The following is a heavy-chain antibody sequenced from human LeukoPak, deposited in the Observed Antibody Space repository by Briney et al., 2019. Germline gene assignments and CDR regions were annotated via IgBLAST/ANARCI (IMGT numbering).Heavy chain of an antibody. J-gene: IGHJ4*02. D-gene: IGHD1-26*01. CDR3: ARDGIVGSPLFKFDY. V-gene: IGHV3-30-3*01. CDR1: GFTFNNYA. Sequence: GGSLRLSCAASGFTFNNYAIHWVRQAPGKGLEWVAFISFDGGNKYYADSVKGRFTISRDNSKNTLYLQMNSLRAEDTAAYYCARDGIVGSPLFKFDYWGQGTLVTVSS. CDR2: ISFDGGNK.